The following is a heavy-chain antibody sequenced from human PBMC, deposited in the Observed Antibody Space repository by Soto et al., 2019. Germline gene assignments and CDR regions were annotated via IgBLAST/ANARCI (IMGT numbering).Heavy chain of an antibody. CDR1: GGTFSSYA. V-gene: IGHV1-69*18. CDR3: ARVVRTTVPASYDYGMDV. Sequence: QVQLVQSGAEVKKPGSSVTVSCKASGGTFSSYAISWVRQAPGQGLEWMGRIIPFIGTANYAQKFQGRVTMTADESTSTAYMELTSLRSEDTAVYYCARVVRTTVPASYDYGMDVWGQGTTVTVSS. CDR2: IIPFIGTA. J-gene: IGHJ6*02. D-gene: IGHD4-4*01.